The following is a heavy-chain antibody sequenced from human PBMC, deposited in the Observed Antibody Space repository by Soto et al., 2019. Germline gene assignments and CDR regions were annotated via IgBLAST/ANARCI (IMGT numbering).Heavy chain of an antibody. J-gene: IGHJ6*02. CDR1: GYSISRGYY. CDR3: ARGSAYYYYYGMDV. D-gene: IGHD6-25*01. Sequence: SETLSRTWAVSGYSISRGYYWGCIRQPPGKGLEWIGSIYHSGSTYYNPSLKSRVTISVDTSKNQCSLKLSSVTAADTAVYYCARGSAYYYYYGMDVWGQGTTVTVSS. CDR2: IYHSGST. V-gene: IGHV4-38-2*01.